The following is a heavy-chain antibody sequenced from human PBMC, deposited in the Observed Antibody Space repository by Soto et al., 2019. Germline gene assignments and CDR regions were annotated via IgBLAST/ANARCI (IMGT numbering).Heavy chain of an antibody. J-gene: IGHJ5*02. CDR1: GGSISSGDYD. V-gene: IGHV4-30-4*01. CDR3: VRLRGYEHGLRRDWFDP. D-gene: IGHD5-18*01. CDR2: INYSGST. Sequence: QVQLQESGPGLVKPSQTLSLTCTVFGGSISSGDYDWSWIRQPPGKGLEWIGHINYSGSTYYNPSLKSRVTMSIHTSKTQFSLKLTSATAADTAVYYCVRLRGYEHGLRRDWFDPWGQGIVVIVSS.